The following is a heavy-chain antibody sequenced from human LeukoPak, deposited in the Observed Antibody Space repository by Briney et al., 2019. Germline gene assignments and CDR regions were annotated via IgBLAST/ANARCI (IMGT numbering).Heavy chain of an antibody. J-gene: IGHJ4*02. CDR2: INPSGGST. V-gene: IGHV1-46*01. Sequence: ASVKVSCKASGYTFTSYYMHWVRQAPGQGLEWMGIINPSGGSTSYAQKFQGRVTMTRDTSISTAYMELSRLRSDDTAVYYCARVGIGSGSYFFDYWGQGTLVTVSS. D-gene: IGHD3-10*01. CDR1: GYTFTSYY. CDR3: ARVGIGSGSYFFDY.